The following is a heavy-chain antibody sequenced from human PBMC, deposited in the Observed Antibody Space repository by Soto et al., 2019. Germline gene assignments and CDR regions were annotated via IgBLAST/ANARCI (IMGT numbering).Heavy chain of an antibody. Sequence: ASVKVSCKASGYTFTSYDINWVRQATGQGLEWMGWMNPNSGNTGYAQKFQGRVTMTRNTSISTACMELSSLRSEDTAVYYCARGANVLLWFGELSSWFDPWGQGTLVTVSS. CDR3: ARGANVLLWFGELSSWFDP. J-gene: IGHJ5*02. CDR1: GYTFTSYD. CDR2: MNPNSGNT. V-gene: IGHV1-8*01. D-gene: IGHD3-10*01.